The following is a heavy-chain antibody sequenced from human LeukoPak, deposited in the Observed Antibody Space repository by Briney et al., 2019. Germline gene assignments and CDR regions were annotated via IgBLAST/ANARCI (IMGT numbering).Heavy chain of an antibody. CDR1: GFTFSSYA. CDR3: AKDRGTGSGYDTGFDY. Sequence: GGSLRLSCAASGFTFSSYAMSWVRQAPGKGLEWVSAISRSGGNTYYADSVKGRFTISRDNSKNTLYLQMNSLRAEDTAVYYCAKDRGTGSGYDTGFDYWGQGTLVTVSS. D-gene: IGHD5-12*01. J-gene: IGHJ4*02. V-gene: IGHV3-23*01. CDR2: ISRSGGNT.